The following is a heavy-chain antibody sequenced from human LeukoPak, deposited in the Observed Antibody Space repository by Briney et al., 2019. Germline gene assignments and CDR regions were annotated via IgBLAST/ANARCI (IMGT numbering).Heavy chain of an antibody. CDR3: ARSHSSSWHYFDY. Sequence: GGSLRLSCAVSGLTVSTTYMSWVRQAPGKGLEWVSVIYSTGNTNYAEPVKGRFTISRDNSKNTVYLQMNSLRAEDTAVYYCARSHSSSWHYFDYWGQGTLVTVSS. V-gene: IGHV3-66*01. CDR2: IYSTGNT. J-gene: IGHJ4*02. D-gene: IGHD6-13*01. CDR1: GLTVSTTY.